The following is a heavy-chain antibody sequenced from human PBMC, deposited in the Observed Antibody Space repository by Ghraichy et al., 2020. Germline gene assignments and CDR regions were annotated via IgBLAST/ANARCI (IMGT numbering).Heavy chain of an antibody. D-gene: IGHD2-15*01. Sequence: GGSLRLFCAVSGFTFSSYWMHWVRQAPGKGLVWVSRINSDGSSISYADSVKGRFTFSRDNAKNTLYLQMNSLRADDTAVYYCARGGPEYCSGGSCYAGDYWGQGTLVTVSS. CDR2: INSDGSSI. V-gene: IGHV3-74*01. J-gene: IGHJ4*02. CDR3: ARGGPEYCSGGSCYAGDY. CDR1: GFTFSSYW.